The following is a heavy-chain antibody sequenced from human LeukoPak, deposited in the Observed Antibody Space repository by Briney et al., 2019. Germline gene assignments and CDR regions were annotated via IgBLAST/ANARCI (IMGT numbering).Heavy chain of an antibody. Sequence: PSETLSLTCTVSGGSISSGSYYWSWVRQLPGKGLEWIGYIHYSGGTYYNPSLKSRLTISVDTSKNQFSLKLSSVTAADTAVYYCARVTWELLRGGFGPHYWGQGTLVTVSS. CDR3: ARVTWELLRGGFGPHY. J-gene: IGHJ4*02. CDR1: GGSISSGSYY. V-gene: IGHV4-31*03. CDR2: IHYSGGT. D-gene: IGHD1-26*01.